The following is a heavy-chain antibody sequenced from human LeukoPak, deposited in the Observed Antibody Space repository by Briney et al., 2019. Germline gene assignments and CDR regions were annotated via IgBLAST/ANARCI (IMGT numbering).Heavy chain of an antibody. CDR3: ARGSDWFDS. CDR1: GYIFSSDN. Sequence: ASVKVSCKTSGYIFSSDNINWVRQAPGQGLEWMGWVGTYTGNINYAQKFQGRVTMTTDTSTNTANMELRSLRSDDTAVYYCARGSDWFDSWGQGTLVTVSS. V-gene: IGHV1-18*04. CDR2: VGTYTGNI. J-gene: IGHJ5*01.